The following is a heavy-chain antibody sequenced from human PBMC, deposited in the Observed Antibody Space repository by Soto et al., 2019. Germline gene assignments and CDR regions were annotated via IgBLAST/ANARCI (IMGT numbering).Heavy chain of an antibody. V-gene: IGHV4-39*01. CDR3: ARDYFDSSDYTTNWFDP. J-gene: IGHJ5*02. CDR2: IYHTGNA. CDR1: GDSISNSRFY. Sequence: NPSETLSLTCGVSGDSISNSRFYWAWIRQPPGEGLEWIGSIYHTGNAYYIPSLKSQVTISVDTSKNQFSLKVTSVTAADTALYYCARDYFDSSDYTTNWFDPWGQGTLVTVS. D-gene: IGHD3-22*01.